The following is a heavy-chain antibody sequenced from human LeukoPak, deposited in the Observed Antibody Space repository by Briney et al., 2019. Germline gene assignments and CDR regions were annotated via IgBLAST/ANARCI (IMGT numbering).Heavy chain of an antibody. CDR1: GYSFTSYD. Sequence: ASVKVSCKASGYSFTSYDINWVRQATGQGLEWMGWMNPNTGNTGYAQKFQGRVTMTRSTSISTAYMELSSLRSEDTAVYYCARGSDGDYDAFDIWGQGTMVTVSS. D-gene: IGHD4-17*01. J-gene: IGHJ3*02. CDR3: ARGSDGDYDAFDI. V-gene: IGHV1-8*01. CDR2: MNPNTGNT.